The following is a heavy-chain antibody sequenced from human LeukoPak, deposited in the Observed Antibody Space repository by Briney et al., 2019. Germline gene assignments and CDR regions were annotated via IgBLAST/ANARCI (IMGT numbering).Heavy chain of an antibody. V-gene: IGHV4-34*01. D-gene: IGHD6-19*01. CDR2: INHSGST. Sequence: SETLSLTCAVYGGSFSGYYWSWTRQPPGKGLEWIGEINHSGSTNYNPSLKSRATISVDTSKNQFSLKLSSVTAADTAVYYCARVDSSGWGPTGYGMDVWGQGTTVTVSS. J-gene: IGHJ6*02. CDR1: GGSFSGYY. CDR3: ARVDSSGWGPTGYGMDV.